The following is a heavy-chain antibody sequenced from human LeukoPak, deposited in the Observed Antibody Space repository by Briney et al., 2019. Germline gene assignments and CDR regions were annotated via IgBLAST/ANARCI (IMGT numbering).Heavy chain of an antibody. V-gene: IGHV6-1*01. CDR1: GDSVSSNSAA. Sequence: SQTLSLTCAISGDSVSSNSAAWHWIRQSPSRGLEWLGRTYFRSKWYNDYAISVKGRIAVNPDTSKNQFSLQLNSVTPDDTAVYYCARDSSAMFDYWGQGTLVTVSS. D-gene: IGHD2-2*01. J-gene: IGHJ4*02. CDR2: TYFRSKWYN. CDR3: ARDSSAMFDY.